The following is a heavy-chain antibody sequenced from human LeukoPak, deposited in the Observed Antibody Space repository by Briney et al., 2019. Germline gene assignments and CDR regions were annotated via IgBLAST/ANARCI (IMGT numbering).Heavy chain of an antibody. J-gene: IGHJ5*02. Sequence: PGGSLRLSCAASGFTVSSNYMSWVRQAPGKGLEWVSVIYSGGSTYYADSVKGRFTISRDNSKNTLYLQVNSLRAEDTAVYYCAKPPSYCGSDCYVNWFDPWGQGTLVTVSS. V-gene: IGHV3-53*01. D-gene: IGHD2-21*02. CDR3: AKPPSYCGSDCYVNWFDP. CDR1: GFTVSSNY. CDR2: IYSGGST.